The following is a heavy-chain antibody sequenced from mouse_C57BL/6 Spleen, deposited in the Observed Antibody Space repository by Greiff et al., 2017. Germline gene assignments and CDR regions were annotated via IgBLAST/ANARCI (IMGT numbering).Heavy chain of an antibody. D-gene: IGHD1-1*01. CDR3: TLDYGSSPSYAMDY. Sequence: EVQRVESGTVLARPGASVKMSCKTSGYTFTSYWMHWVKQRPGQGLEWIGAIYPGNSDTSYNQKFKGKAKLTAVTSASTAYMELSSLTNEDSAVYYCTLDYGSSPSYAMDYWGQGTSVTVSS. CDR2: IYPGNSDT. V-gene: IGHV1-5*01. CDR1: GYTFTSYW. J-gene: IGHJ4*01.